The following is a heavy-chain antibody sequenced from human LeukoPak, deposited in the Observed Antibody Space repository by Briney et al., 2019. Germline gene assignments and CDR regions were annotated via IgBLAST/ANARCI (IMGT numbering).Heavy chain of an antibody. V-gene: IGHV1-2*02. J-gene: IGHJ5*02. CDR2: INPNSGGT. D-gene: IGHD6-13*01. Sequence: ASVKVSCKASGYTFTDYYINWVRQALGQGLEWMGWINPNSGGTNYALKFQGRVTMTRDTSIRTAYMELSRLRSDDTAVYYCARGRSSSWYNWFDPWGQGTLVTVSS. CDR3: ARGRSSSWYNWFDP. CDR1: GYTFTDYY.